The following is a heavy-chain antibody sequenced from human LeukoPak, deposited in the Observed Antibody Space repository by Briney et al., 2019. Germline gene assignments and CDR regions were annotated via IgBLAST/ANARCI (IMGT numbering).Heavy chain of an antibody. Sequence: GGSLRLSCAASGFTFSSYAMSWVRQAPGKGLEWVSAISGSGGDTCYADSVKGRFTISRDNAKNSLYLQMNSLRAEDTAVYYCARLTTMTTTGGPFDYWGQGTLVTVSS. J-gene: IGHJ4*02. D-gene: IGHD4-17*01. CDR1: GFTFSSYA. CDR2: ISGSGGDT. CDR3: ARLTTMTTTGGPFDY. V-gene: IGHV3-23*01.